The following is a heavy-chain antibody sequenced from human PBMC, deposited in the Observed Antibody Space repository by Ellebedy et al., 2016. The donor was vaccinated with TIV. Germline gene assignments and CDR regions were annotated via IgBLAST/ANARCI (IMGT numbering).Heavy chain of an antibody. V-gene: IGHV4-4*02. CDR1: GDPITGSHW. Sequence: SETLSLXCAVSGDPITGSHWWSCVRQPPGRGLEWIWEFYHGLNSHYNPSLKSRVTMSIDESNNGFSLELTSVTAADTAVYYCARDLGSGVYPGHWGQGTLVTVSS. D-gene: IGHD6-13*01. J-gene: IGHJ4*02. CDR2: FYHGLNS. CDR3: ARDLGSGVYPGH.